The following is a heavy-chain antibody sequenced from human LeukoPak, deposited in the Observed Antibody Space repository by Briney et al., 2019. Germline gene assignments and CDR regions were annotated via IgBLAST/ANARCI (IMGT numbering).Heavy chain of an antibody. V-gene: IGHV3-30-3*01. CDR1: GFIFSNYA. Sequence: GGSLRLSCAASGFIFSNYAVCWVRQAPGKGLEWVAVISYDGNNKYYADSVKGRFTISRDNSKNTLYLQMNSLRAKDTAVYYCAKGTAYSYGSTYYYGMDVWGQGTTVTVSS. J-gene: IGHJ6*02. CDR3: AKGTAYSYGSTYYYGMDV. D-gene: IGHD5-18*01. CDR2: ISYDGNNK.